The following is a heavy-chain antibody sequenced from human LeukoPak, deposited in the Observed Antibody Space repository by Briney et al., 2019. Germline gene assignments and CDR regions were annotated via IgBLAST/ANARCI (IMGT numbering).Heavy chain of an antibody. D-gene: IGHD6-6*01. J-gene: IGHJ5*02. CDR3: ARGRAARLMGNWFDP. CDR2: ISYDGSNK. Sequence: PGGSLRLSCAASGFTFNNYALHWVRQAPGKGLEWVAVISYDGSNKYYADSVKGRFTISRDNSKNTLYLQMNSLRAEDTAVYYCARGRAARLMGNWFDPWGQGTLVTVSS. V-gene: IGHV3-30-3*01. CDR1: GFTFNNYA.